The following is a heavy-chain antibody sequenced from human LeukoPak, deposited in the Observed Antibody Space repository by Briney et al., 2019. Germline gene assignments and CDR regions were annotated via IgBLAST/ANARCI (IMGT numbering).Heavy chain of an antibody. V-gene: IGHV1-24*01. D-gene: IGHD1-26*01. CDR3: ATGGGGSYSY. J-gene: IGHJ4*02. Sequence: ASVKVSCKVSGYTLTELSMHWVRQAPGKGLEWMGGFDPEDAETIYTQKFQGRVTMTEDTSTDTAYMELSSLRSEDAAVYYCATGGGGSYSYWGQGTLVTVSS. CDR2: FDPEDAET. CDR1: GYTLTELS.